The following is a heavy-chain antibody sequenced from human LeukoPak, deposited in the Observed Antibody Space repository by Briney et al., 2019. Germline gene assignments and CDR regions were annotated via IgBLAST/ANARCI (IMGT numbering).Heavy chain of an antibody. V-gene: IGHV4-39*07. CDR2: IYYSGST. Sequence: SETLSLTCAVYGGSFSNYYWGWIRQPPGKGLEWIGSIYYSGSTYYNPSLKSRVTISVDTSKNQFSLKLSSVTAADTAVYYCASYYDSSGYYYADDAFDIWGQGTMVTVSS. J-gene: IGHJ3*02. CDR3: ASYYDSSGYYYADDAFDI. D-gene: IGHD3-22*01. CDR1: GGSFSNYY.